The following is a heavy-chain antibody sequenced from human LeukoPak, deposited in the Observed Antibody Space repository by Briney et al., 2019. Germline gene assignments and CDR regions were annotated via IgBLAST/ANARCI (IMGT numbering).Heavy chain of an antibody. J-gene: IGHJ1*01. CDR3: ARATGVRGVMYAEHFHH. V-gene: IGHV3-43*02. CDR1: GFMFHDYT. CDR2: ISGDGGST. D-gene: IGHD3-10*01. Sequence: GGSLRLSCAAPGFMFHDYTIHWVCQAPGKGLEWVSLISGDGGSTFYADSVKGRFTITRDNSHNTMYLQMNGLRLEDTAVYFCARATGVRGVMYAEHFHHWGQGTLVTVSS.